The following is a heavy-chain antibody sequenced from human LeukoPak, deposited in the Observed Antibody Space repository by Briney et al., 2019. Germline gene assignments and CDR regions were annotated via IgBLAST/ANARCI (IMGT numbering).Heavy chain of an antibody. CDR2: IHSSGST. CDR1: GGSINAGSYC. V-gene: IGHV4-61*02. CDR3: ARGPRKDSSIWYGNY. J-gene: IGHJ4*02. Sequence: SETLSLTCTVSGGSINAGSYCWSWVRQPAGKGLEWIGSIHSSGSTKYNPSLKSRVTMSVDTFRNQFSLKLRSVTAAGTAVYFCARGPRKDSSIWYGNYWGRGTLVTVSS. D-gene: IGHD6-13*01.